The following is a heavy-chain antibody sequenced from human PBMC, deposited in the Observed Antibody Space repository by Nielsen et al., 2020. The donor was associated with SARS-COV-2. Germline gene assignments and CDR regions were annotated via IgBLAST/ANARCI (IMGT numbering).Heavy chain of an antibody. CDR2: IHHIGST. D-gene: IGHD5-18*01. Sequence: REAPGKGLEWIGEIHHIGSTNYHPALEGRATISVDTSKNQFSLKLSSVTAADTAVYYCARGRGYSYGHQYFDYWGQGTLVTVSS. J-gene: IGHJ4*02. V-gene: IGHV4-34*01. CDR3: ARGRGYSYGHQYFDY.